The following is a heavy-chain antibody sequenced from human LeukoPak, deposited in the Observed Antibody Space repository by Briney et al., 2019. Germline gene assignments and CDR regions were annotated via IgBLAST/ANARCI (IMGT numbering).Heavy chain of an antibody. Sequence: GGSLRLSCASSGFTFSAYHMNWVRQAPGKGLEWISFISSDSGTIYYADSVKGRFTVSRNNAANSLYLQMNNLRDEDTAVYYCARRDPFDYWGQGTMVTVSS. J-gene: IGHJ4*02. V-gene: IGHV3-48*02. CDR3: ARRDPFDY. CDR1: GFTFSAYH. CDR2: ISSDSGTI.